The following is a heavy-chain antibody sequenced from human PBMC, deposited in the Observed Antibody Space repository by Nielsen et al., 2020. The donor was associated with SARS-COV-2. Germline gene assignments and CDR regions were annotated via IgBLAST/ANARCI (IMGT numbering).Heavy chain of an antibody. D-gene: IGHD3-3*01. CDR1: GGSISSSSYY. CDR2: IYYSGST. J-gene: IGHJ4*02. CDR3: ARVDYDFWSGYYGFDY. V-gene: IGHV4-39*01. Sequence: SETLSLTCTVSGGSISSSSYYWGWIRQPPGKGLEWIGSIYYSGSTYYNPSLKSRVTISVDTSKNQFSLKLSSVTAADTAVYYCARVDYDFWSGYYGFDYWGQGTLVTASS.